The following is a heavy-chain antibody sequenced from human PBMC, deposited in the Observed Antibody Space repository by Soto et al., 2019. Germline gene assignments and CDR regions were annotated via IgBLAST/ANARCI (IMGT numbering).Heavy chain of an antibody. J-gene: IGHJ4*02. CDR3: ARDVPAANIFDY. Sequence: GGSLRLSCAASGFTFSSYSMNWVRQAPGKGLEWVSSISSSSSYIYYADSVKGRFTISRDNAKNSLYLQMNSLRAEDTAVYYCARDVPAANIFDYWGQGTLVTVSS. D-gene: IGHD2-2*01. CDR2: ISSSSSYI. V-gene: IGHV3-21*01. CDR1: GFTFSSYS.